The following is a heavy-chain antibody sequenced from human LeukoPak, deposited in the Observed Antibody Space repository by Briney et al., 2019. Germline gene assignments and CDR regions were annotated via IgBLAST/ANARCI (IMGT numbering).Heavy chain of an antibody. D-gene: IGHD2-21*02. Sequence: SETLSLTCSVSGDSISSNYWSWIRQPPGKGLEWIGYMYNSGSTHYNPSLKSRVTISVDTSKNQFSLMLSSVTAADTAVYFCARGAGRCGGDCYSSDSWGQGTLVTVSS. CDR3: ARGAGRCGGDCYSSDS. CDR1: GDSISSNY. J-gene: IGHJ4*02. CDR2: MYNSGST. V-gene: IGHV4-59*01.